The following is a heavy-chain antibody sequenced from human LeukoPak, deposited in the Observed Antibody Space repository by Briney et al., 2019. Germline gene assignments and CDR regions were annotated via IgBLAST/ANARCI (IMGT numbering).Heavy chain of an antibody. CDR2: ISAYNGNT. CDR1: GYTFTSYG. CDR3: ARVEVTTDGLWGMVRGAIDY. D-gene: IGHD3-10*01. V-gene: IGHV1-18*01. Sequence: GASVKVSCKASGYTFTSYGISWVRQAPGQGLEWMGWISAYNGNTNYAQKLQDRVTMTTDTSTSTAYIELRSLRADDTAVYYCARVEVTTDGLWGMVRGAIDYWRQGTLVTVSS. J-gene: IGHJ4*02.